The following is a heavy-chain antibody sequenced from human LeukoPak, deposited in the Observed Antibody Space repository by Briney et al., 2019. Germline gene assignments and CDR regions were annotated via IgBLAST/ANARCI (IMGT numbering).Heavy chain of an antibody. V-gene: IGHV3-7*05. Sequence: PVGSLRLSCADSGFTFSSFWMSWVRQAPGKGLEWVANIKQDGGVKNYVDSVKGRFTISRDNAKNSLYLQMDSLRAEDTAVYYCTRQTERDAYNRYWGQGTLVTVSS. CDR2: IKQDGGVK. D-gene: IGHD5-24*01. CDR3: TRQTERDAYNRY. J-gene: IGHJ4*02. CDR1: GFTFSSFW.